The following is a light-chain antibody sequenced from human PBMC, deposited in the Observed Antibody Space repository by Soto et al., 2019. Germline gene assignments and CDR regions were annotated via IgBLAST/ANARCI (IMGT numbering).Light chain of an antibody. J-gene: IGKJ4*01. Sequence: EIVMTQSPATLSVSPGARATLSSRSSQSVSSNLAWYQQKPGQAPRLLIYGASTRATGIPARFSGSGSGTECTLTISSLQSEDFAVYDCQQYNNWPPLTFGGGTKVEIK. CDR3: QQYNNWPPLT. V-gene: IGKV3-15*01. CDR1: QSVSSN. CDR2: GAS.